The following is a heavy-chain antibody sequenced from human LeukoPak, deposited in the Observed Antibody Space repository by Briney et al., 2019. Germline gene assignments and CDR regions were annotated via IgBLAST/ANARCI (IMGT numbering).Heavy chain of an antibody. V-gene: IGHV3-30-3*01. CDR1: GFTFSSYW. CDR2: ISHDESNK. CDR3: ARGSGSYWAPDY. Sequence: RGSLRLSCAASGFTFSSYWMSWFRQAPGRGLEWVAAISHDESNKYYADSVKGRFTVSRDKSKNTLYLQMNSLRAEDTAVYYCARGSGSYWAPDYWGQGTLVTVSS. D-gene: IGHD1-26*01. J-gene: IGHJ4*02.